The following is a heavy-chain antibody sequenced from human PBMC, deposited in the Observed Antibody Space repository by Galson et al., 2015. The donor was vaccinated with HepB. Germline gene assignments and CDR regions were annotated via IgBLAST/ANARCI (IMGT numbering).Heavy chain of an antibody. CDR3: ARDSASIADY. J-gene: IGHJ4*02. CDR2: ITSNGTT. D-gene: IGHD6-6*01. CDR1: GFTFSSYW. V-gene: IGHV3-74*01. Sequence: SLRLSCAASGFTFSSYWMHWVRQAPGKGLVWVSRITSNGTTNYADSVKGRFTISRDIAKNTLYLQMNSLRDDDTAVYYCARDSASIADYWGQGTLVTVSS.